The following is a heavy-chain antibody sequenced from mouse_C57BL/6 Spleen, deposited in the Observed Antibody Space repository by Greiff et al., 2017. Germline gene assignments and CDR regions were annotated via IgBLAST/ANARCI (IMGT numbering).Heavy chain of an antibody. CDR2: ISDGGSYT. Sequence: EVQVVESGGGLVKPGGSLKLSCAASGFTFSSYAMSWVRQTPEKRLEWVATISDGGSYTYYPDNVKGRFTISRDNAKNNLYLQMSHLKSEDTAMYYCARGELRREAWFAYWGQGTLVTVSA. V-gene: IGHV5-4*01. D-gene: IGHD2-4*01. J-gene: IGHJ3*01. CDR1: GFTFSSYA. CDR3: ARGELRREAWFAY.